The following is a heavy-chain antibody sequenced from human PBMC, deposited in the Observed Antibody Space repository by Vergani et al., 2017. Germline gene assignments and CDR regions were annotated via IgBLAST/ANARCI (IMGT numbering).Heavy chain of an antibody. CDR2: IDPSDSYT. Sequence: EVQLLESGGGLVQPGESLRISCKGSGYSFTSYWISWVRQMPGKGLEWMGRIDPSDSYTNYSPSFQGHVTISADKSISTAYLQWSSRKASDTAMYYCARLNYYDRGYWGQGTLVTVSS. J-gene: IGHJ4*02. CDR1: GYSFTSYW. D-gene: IGHD3-22*01. CDR3: ARLNYYDRGY. V-gene: IGHV5-10-1*01.